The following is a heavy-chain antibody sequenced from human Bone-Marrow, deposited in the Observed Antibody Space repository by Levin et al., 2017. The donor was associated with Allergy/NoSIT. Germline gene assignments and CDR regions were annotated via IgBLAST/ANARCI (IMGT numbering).Heavy chain of an antibody. CDR3: TRVGDIVLIRMDV. D-gene: IGHD2-8*01. J-gene: IGHJ6*02. V-gene: IGHV3-49*03. CDR1: GFTFGDYA. CDR2: IRSKAYGGTT. Sequence: GGSLRLSCTASGFTFGDYAMSWFRQAPGKGLEWVGFIRSKAYGGTTEYAASVKGRFTISRDDSKSIAYLQMNSLKTEDTAVYYCTRVGDIVLIRMDVWGQGTTVTVSS.